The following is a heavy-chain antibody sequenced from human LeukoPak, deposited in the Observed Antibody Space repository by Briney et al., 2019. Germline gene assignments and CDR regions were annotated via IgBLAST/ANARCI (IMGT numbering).Heavy chain of an antibody. V-gene: IGHV1-2*02. CDR3: ARERTIFGVVIIHWFDP. CDR1: GYTFTGYY. D-gene: IGHD3-3*01. J-gene: IGHJ5*02. CDR2: INPNSGGT. Sequence: GASVTVSCKASGYTFTGYYMHWVRQAPGQGLEWMGWINPNSGGTNYAQKFQGRVTMTRDTSISTAYMELSRLRSDDTAVYYCARERTIFGVVIIHWFDPWGQGTLVTVSS.